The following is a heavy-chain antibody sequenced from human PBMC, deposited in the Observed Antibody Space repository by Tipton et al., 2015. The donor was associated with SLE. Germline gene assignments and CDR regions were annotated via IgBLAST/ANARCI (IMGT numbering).Heavy chain of an antibody. CDR1: GGSISSSNW. J-gene: IGHJ4*02. CDR3: ARDSYDSSGYFDQ. D-gene: IGHD3-22*01. V-gene: IGHV4-4*02. Sequence: LVQSSGTLSLTCAVSGGSISSSNWWIWVRQPPGKGLEYIGEIHHSGSTNYNSSLKSRVTMSVDKSKSQFSLKLSSVTAADTAVYYCARDSYDSSGYFDQWGQGTLVTVSS. CDR2: IHHSGST.